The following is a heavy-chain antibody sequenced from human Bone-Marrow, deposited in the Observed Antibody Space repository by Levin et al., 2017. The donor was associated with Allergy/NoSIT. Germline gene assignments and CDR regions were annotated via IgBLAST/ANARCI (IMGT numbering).Heavy chain of an antibody. CDR1: GGSIGSSDYY. J-gene: IGHJ4*02. CDR2: IYYLGHT. Sequence: LRLSCTVSGGSIGSSDYYWSWIRQTPGKGLEWIGCIYYLGHTYYDRSLKSRVAISVDTSTNQLSLKLRSVTAADTAVYYCARGGMYYHDSSGYPFDFWGQGTQVTVSS. D-gene: IGHD3-22*01. V-gene: IGHV4-30-4*01. CDR3: ARGGMYYHDSSGYPFDF.